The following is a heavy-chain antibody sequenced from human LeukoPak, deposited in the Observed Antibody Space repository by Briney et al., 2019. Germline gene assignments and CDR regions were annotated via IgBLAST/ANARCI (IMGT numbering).Heavy chain of an antibody. CDR1: GFTFSSHA. J-gene: IGHJ5*02. CDR3: AKAAYGDYVNWFDP. CDR2: IGGIGAST. D-gene: IGHD4-17*01. V-gene: IGHV3-23*01. Sequence: PGGSLRLSCAASGFTFSSHAMNWVRQAPGKGLEWVSSIGGIGASTYYTDSVKGRFTISRDNSKNTLYLQMNSLRGGDTALYYCAKAAYGDYVNWFDPWGQGILVIVSS.